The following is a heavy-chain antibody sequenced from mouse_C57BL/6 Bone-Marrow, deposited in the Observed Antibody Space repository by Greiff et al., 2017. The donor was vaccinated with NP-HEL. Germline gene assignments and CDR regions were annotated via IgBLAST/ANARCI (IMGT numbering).Heavy chain of an antibody. CDR2: IDPSDSET. V-gene: IGHV1-52*01. CDR1: GYTFTSYW. Sequence: QVQLQQPGAELVRPGSSVKLSCKASGYTFTSYWMHWVKQRPIQGLEWIGNIDPSDSETHYNQKFKATATLTVDKSSSTAYMQLSSLTSEDSAVYDCARGEYYGSSYDYAMDYWGQGTSVTVSS. D-gene: IGHD1-1*01. CDR3: ARGEYYGSSYDYAMDY. J-gene: IGHJ4*01.